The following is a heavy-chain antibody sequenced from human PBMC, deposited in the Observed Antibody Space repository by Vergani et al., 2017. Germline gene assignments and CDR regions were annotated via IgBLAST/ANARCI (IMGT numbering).Heavy chain of an antibody. V-gene: IGHV4-59*01. D-gene: IGHD3-3*01. CDR3: ARAHTIFGVVNDAFDI. CDR2: IYYSGST. Sequence: QVQLQESGPGLVKPSETLSLTCTVSGGSISSYYWSWIRQPPGKGLEWIGYIYYSGSTNYNPSLKSRFTISVDTSKNQFSLKLSSVTAADTAVYYCARAHTIFGVVNDAFDIWGQGTMVTVSS. J-gene: IGHJ3*02. CDR1: GGSISSYY.